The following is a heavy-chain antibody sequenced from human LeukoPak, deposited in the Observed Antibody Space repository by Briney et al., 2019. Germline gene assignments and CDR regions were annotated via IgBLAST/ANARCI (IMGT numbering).Heavy chain of an antibody. CDR2: IDPHSGGT. D-gene: IGHD3-22*01. Sequence: ASVKVSCKASAYTFTDYYMSWVRQAPGQGLEWMGWIDPHSGGTKYAQKFQGRVTMTTDTSISTAYVELSRLRSDDTAVYYCAREYYDTSGRKYPFDIWGQGTMVTASS. V-gene: IGHV1-2*02. CDR1: AYTFTDYY. J-gene: IGHJ3*02. CDR3: AREYYDTSGRKYPFDI.